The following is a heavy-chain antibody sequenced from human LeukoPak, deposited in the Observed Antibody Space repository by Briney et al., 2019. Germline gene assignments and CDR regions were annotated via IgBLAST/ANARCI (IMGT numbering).Heavy chain of an antibody. D-gene: IGHD5-12*01. Sequence: ASVRVSCKASGYTFVGYYLHWVRQAPGQGLEWMAWIDPYTGNTHYAQKFQGRITVTRDTSVSTTYMELTWLTSDDTARYYCAREYSASEHWGQGTLVTVSS. V-gene: IGHV1-2*02. CDR1: GYTFVGYY. CDR2: IDPYTGNT. J-gene: IGHJ4*02. CDR3: AREYSASEH.